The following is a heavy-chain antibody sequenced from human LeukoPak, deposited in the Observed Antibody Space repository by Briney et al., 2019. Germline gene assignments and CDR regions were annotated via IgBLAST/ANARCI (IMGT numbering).Heavy chain of an antibody. J-gene: IGHJ4*02. CDR2: IYYSGST. D-gene: IGHD3-22*01. CDR1: GGSISSYY. CDR3: ARRTYFYDSSGYYFDF. Sequence: SETLSLTCTVSGGSISSYYWSWIRQPPGKGLECIGYIYYSGSTNYNPSLKSRVTISVDTSKNQFSLKLSSVTAADTAVYYCARRTYFYDSSGYYFDFWGQGTLVTVSS. V-gene: IGHV4-59*01.